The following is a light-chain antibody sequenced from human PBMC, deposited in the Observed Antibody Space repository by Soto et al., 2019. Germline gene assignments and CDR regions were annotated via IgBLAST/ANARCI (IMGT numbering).Light chain of an antibody. Sequence: IVWAQSPTTLPLSPGEIATLSCRASPSIGNYLAWYQQNPGQTPRLLIYDASNSATGIPARFSGSGSGTDFTLTISRLEPEDFAFDYCQQRSIWPLTFGGGTKVAIK. CDR1: PSIGNY. CDR2: DAS. V-gene: IGKV3-11*01. J-gene: IGKJ4*01. CDR3: QQRSIWPLT.